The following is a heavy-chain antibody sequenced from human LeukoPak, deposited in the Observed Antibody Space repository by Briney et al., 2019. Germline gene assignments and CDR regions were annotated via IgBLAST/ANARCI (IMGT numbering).Heavy chain of an antibody. J-gene: IGHJ6*03. Sequence: ASVKVSCKVSGYTLTELSMHWVRQAPGKGLEWMGGFDPEDGETIYAQKFQGRVTMTEDTSTDTAYMELSSLRSGDTAVYYCATQTGYYYYYYMDVWGKGTTVTVSS. D-gene: IGHD1-14*01. CDR2: FDPEDGET. CDR1: GYTLTELS. CDR3: ATQTGYYYYYYMDV. V-gene: IGHV1-24*01.